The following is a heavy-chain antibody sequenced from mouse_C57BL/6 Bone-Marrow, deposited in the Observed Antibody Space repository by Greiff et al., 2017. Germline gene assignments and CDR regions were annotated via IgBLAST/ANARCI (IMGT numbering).Heavy chain of an antibody. CDR1: GYTFTSYW. CDR3: ANIYYDGYYAMDY. CDR2: FYPGSGSP. D-gene: IGHD2-4*01. V-gene: IGHV1-55*01. J-gene: IGHJ4*01. Sequence: QVQLQQPGAELVKPGASVKMSCKASGYTFTSYWITWVKQRPGQGLEWIGDFYPGSGSPNYNEKFKSKATLTLDTSSSTAYMQLSSLTSEDSAVYYCANIYYDGYYAMDYWGPGTSVTGAS.